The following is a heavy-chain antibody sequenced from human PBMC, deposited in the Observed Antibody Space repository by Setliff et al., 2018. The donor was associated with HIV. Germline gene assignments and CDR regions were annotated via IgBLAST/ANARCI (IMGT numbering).Heavy chain of an antibody. Sequence: GESLKISCKGSGYSFTSYWIGWVRQMPGKGLEWMGIIYPGDSDTRYSPSFQGQVTISADKSISTAYLQWSSLKASDTAVFYCSRHVIRGVIHDLNWFDPWGQGTLVTVSS. CDR2: IYPGDSDT. V-gene: IGHV5-51*01. D-gene: IGHD3-10*01. CDR1: GYSFTSYW. J-gene: IGHJ5*02. CDR3: SRHVIRGVIHDLNWFDP.